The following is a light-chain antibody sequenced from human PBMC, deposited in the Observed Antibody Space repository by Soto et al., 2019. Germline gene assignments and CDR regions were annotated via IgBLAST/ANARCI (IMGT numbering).Light chain of an antibody. CDR1: SADIGAFNY. CDR2: DVS. CDR3: CSYSTTSALV. V-gene: IGLV2-14*03. Sequence: QSALTQPASVSGSPGQSITISCAGTSADIGAFNYVSWYQHHPDKAPKLLIYDVSARPSGVSTRFSAYKSANTASLTISGLQADDEAAYYCCSYSTTSALVFGGGTKLTVL. J-gene: IGLJ2*01.